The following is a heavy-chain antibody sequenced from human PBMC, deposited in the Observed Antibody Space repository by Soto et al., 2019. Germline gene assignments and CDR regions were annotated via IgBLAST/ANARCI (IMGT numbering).Heavy chain of an antibody. Sequence: GGSLRLSCAASGFTFSDYYMSWIRQAPGKGLEWVSYISSSGSTIYYADSVKGRFTISRDNAKNSLYLQMNSLRAEDTAVYYCARDPRLLRFPEGAFDIWGQGTMVTVSS. V-gene: IGHV3-11*01. J-gene: IGHJ3*02. CDR2: ISSSGSTI. CDR1: GFTFSDYY. D-gene: IGHD3-3*01. CDR3: ARDPRLLRFPEGAFDI.